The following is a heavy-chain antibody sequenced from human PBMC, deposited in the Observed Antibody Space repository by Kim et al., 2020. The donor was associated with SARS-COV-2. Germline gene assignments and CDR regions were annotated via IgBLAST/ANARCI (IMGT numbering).Heavy chain of an antibody. Sequence: VSVTSRITINPDTSKNQFSLQLNSVTPEDTAVYYCARGSWAVAGPGGFDPWGQGTLVTVSS. J-gene: IGHJ5*02. D-gene: IGHD6-19*01. CDR3: ARGSWAVAGPGGFDP. V-gene: IGHV6-1*01.